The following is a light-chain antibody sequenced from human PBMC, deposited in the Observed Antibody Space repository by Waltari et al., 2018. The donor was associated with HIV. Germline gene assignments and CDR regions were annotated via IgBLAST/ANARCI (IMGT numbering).Light chain of an antibody. V-gene: IGKV1-39*01. CDR1: QSISKY. CDR3: QQSYNTPPYT. J-gene: IGKJ2*01. Sequence: DIQMTQSPSSLSASVGDRVTITCRASQSISKYLNWYQQNPGKGPKLLISAASSLQSGVPSRFSGSGSGTEFTLTISSLQPEDFATYYCQQSYNTPPYTFGQGTKLEIK. CDR2: AAS.